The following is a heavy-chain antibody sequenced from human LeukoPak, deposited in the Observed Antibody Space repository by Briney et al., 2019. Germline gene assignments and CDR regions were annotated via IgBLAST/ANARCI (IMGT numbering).Heavy chain of an antibody. CDR1: GGSISSSSYY. J-gene: IGHJ5*02. V-gene: IGHV4-39*07. CDR3: ARDGSYDGSGQENWFDP. CDR2: IYYSGST. D-gene: IGHD3-22*01. Sequence: SETLSLTCTVSGGSISSSSYYWGWIRQPPGKGLEWIGSIYYSGSTYYNPSLKSRVTISVDTSKNQFSLKLSSVTAADTAVYYCARDGSYDGSGQENWFDPWGQGTLVTVSS.